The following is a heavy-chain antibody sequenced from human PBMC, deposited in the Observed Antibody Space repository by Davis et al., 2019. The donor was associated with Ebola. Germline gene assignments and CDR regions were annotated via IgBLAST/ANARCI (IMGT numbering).Heavy chain of an antibody. CDR1: GGSISSGDYY. Sequence: SETLSLTCTVSGGSISSGDYYWSWIRQPPGQGLEWIGYFYNSGSSNSTPSLQSRVTISVDTTKNQFSLKLSSVTAADAAVYYCAGGGPLRYFDWLLSRTYYFDYWGQGTLVTVSS. CDR2: FYNSGSS. CDR3: AGGGPLRYFDWLLSRTYYFDY. J-gene: IGHJ4*02. D-gene: IGHD3-9*01. V-gene: IGHV4-61*08.